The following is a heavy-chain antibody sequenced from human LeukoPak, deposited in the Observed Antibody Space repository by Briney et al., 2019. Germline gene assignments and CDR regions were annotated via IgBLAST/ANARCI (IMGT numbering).Heavy chain of an antibody. CDR3: ARVIGDVDTGVYDAFDI. CDR2: MNPNSGNT. V-gene: IGHV1-8*01. J-gene: IGHJ3*02. CDR1: GYTFTSYD. D-gene: IGHD5-18*01. Sequence: ASVKVSCKASGYTFTSYDINWVRQATGQGLEWMGWMNPNSGNTGYAQKFQGRVTMTRNTSISTAYMELSSLRSEDTAVYYCARVIGDVDTGVYDAFDIWGQVTMVTVSS.